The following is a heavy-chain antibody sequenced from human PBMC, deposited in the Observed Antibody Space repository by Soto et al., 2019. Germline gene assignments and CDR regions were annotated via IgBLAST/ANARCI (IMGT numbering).Heavy chain of an antibody. D-gene: IGHD6-13*01. V-gene: IGHV1-46*01. CDR1: GYTFTSYY. CDR3: ARDPVGAMFSIGAASESYGMDV. J-gene: IGHJ6*02. Sequence: ASVKVSCKASGYTFTSYYMHWVRQAPGQGLEWMGIINPSGGSTSYAQKFQGRVTMTRDTSTSTVYMELSSLRSEDTAVYYCARDPVGAMFSIGAASESYGMDVWGQVTRVTFSS. CDR2: INPSGGST.